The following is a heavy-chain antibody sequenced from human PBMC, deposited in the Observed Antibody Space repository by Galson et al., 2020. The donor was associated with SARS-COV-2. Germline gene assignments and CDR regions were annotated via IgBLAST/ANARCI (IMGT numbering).Heavy chain of an antibody. Sequence: ASVKVSCKASGYTFTSHGINWVRQAPGQGLAWMGWIGTYNGNTVYAQNFQGRLTMTTDTSTSTAHMELRSLRSDDTAVYYCARDLHDRIRTYWGQGTLCTVSS. CDR1: GYTFTSHG. V-gene: IGHV1-18*01. CDR3: ARDLHDRIRTY. D-gene: IGHD3-16*01. J-gene: IGHJ4*02. CDR2: IGTYNGNT.